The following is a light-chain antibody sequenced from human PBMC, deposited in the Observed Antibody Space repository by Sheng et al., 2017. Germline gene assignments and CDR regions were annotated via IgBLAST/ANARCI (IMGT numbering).Light chain of an antibody. Sequence: GERATLSCRASQSVSTNYLAWYQQKPGQAPRLLIYDASTRATGIPDRFSGSGSGTDFTLTISGLEPEDFAVYYCQQYGTSPPITFGGGTKVEI. CDR1: QSVSTNY. CDR3: QQYGTSPPIT. CDR2: DAS. V-gene: IGKV3-20*01. J-gene: IGKJ4*01.